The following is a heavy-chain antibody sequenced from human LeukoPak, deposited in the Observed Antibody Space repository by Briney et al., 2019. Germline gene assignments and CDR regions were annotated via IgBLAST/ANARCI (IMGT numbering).Heavy chain of an antibody. CDR3: AFGELWDLFDY. CDR1: GGSFSGYY. Sequence: PSETLSLTCAVYGGSFSGYYWSWIRQPPGKGLEWIGEINHSGSTNYNPSLKSRVTISVDTSKNQFSLKLSSVTAADTAVYYCAFGELWDLFDYWGQGTLVTVSP. V-gene: IGHV4-34*01. D-gene: IGHD3-10*01. J-gene: IGHJ4*02. CDR2: INHSGST.